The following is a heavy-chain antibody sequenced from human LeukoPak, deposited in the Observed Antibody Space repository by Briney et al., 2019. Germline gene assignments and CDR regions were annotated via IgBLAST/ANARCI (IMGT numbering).Heavy chain of an antibody. Sequence: GGSLRLSCAASGFTFSSYEMNWVRQAPGKGLEGVSYISSSGSTIYYADSVKGRFTISRDNAKNSLYLQMNSLRAEDTAVYYCARSFSYDYVWGSPETGDYWGQGTLVTVSS. J-gene: IGHJ4*02. CDR2: ISSSGSTI. D-gene: IGHD3-16*01. CDR3: ARSFSYDYVWGSPETGDY. V-gene: IGHV3-48*03. CDR1: GFTFSSYE.